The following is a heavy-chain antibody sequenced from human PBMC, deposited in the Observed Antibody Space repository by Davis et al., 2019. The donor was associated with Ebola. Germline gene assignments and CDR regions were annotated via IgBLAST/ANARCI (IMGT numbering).Heavy chain of an antibody. V-gene: IGHV1-46*01. Sequence: ASVKVFCKASGYTFTSYYMHWVRQAPGQGLEWMGIINPSGGSTSYAQKFQGRVTMTRDTSTSTVYMELSSLRSEDTAVYYCAREPRDNRDGYNYLFDYWGQGTLVTVSS. D-gene: IGHD5-24*01. CDR1: GYTFTSYY. J-gene: IGHJ4*02. CDR2: INPSGGST. CDR3: AREPRDNRDGYNYLFDY.